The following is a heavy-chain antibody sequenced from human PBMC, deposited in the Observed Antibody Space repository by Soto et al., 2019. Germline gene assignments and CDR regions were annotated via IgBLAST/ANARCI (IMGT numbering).Heavy chain of an antibody. CDR3: ARDGGYDILTGYFNYYYYGMDV. CDR1: GYTFTSYG. D-gene: IGHD3-9*01. J-gene: IGHJ6*02. V-gene: IGHV1-18*01. Sequence: ASVKVSCKASGYTFTSYGISWVRQAPGQGLEWMGWISAYNGNTNYAQKLQGRVTMTTDTSTSTAYMELRSLRSDDTAVYYCARDGGYDILTGYFNYYYYGMDVWGQGTTVTVSS. CDR2: ISAYNGNT.